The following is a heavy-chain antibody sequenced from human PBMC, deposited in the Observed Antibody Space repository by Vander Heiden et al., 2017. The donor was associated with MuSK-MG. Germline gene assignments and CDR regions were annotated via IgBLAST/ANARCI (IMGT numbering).Heavy chain of an antibody. CDR2: IYWDDDK. D-gene: IGHD1-26*01. Sequence: QITLKESGPTLVKPTQTLTLTCTFSGFSLSTSGVGVGWIRQPPGKALEWLALIYWDDDKRYRPALKSRLTITKDTSENQVGLTMTKMETVDTATYYCAHGGATGYYYMDVWCQGTTVTVYS. CDR1: GFSLSTSGVG. V-gene: IGHV2-5*02. CDR3: AHGGATGYYYMDV. J-gene: IGHJ6*03.